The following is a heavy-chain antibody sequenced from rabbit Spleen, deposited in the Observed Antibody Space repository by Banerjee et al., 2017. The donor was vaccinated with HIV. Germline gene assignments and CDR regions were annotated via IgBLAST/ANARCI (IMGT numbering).Heavy chain of an antibody. V-gene: IGHV1S7*01. CDR2: IDPLFGIT. CDR3: ARDGAGGSYFAL. D-gene: IGHD8-1*01. Sequence: QLKESGGGLVQPGGSLKLSCKASGFTLSSYYMNWVRQAPGKGLEWIGYIDPLFGITYYANWVNGRFSISRENAQNTVLLQMTSLTAADTATYFCARDGAGGSYFALWGPGTLVTVS. J-gene: IGHJ4*01. CDR1: GFTLSSYY.